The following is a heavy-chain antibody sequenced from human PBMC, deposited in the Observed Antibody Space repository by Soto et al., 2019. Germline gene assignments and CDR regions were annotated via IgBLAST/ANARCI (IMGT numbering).Heavy chain of an antibody. J-gene: IGHJ4*02. CDR1: GFTFSSYA. CDR3: SREIAVAGKHPDY. CDR2: ISYDGSNK. D-gene: IGHD6-19*01. V-gene: IGHV3-30-3*01. Sequence: QVQLVESGGGVVQPGRSLRLSCAASGFTFSSYAMHWVRQAPGKGLEWVAVISYDGSNKYYADSVKGRFTISRDNSKNTLYLQMNSLRADDTAVYYCSREIAVAGKHPDYWGQGTLVTVSS.